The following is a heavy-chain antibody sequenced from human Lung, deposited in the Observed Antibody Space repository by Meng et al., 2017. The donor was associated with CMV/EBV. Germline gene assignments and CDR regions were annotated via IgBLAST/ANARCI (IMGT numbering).Heavy chain of an antibody. CDR3: ARGGLSTALPEAPSSSSIDN. CDR1: GYTFTGYF. Sequence: ASVXVSCKASGYTFTGYFMRWVRQAPGQGLEWMGRINPNSGGTNYAQKFQGRVIMTWDTSISSAYMQLSRLTSNDTAVFYCARGGLSTALPEAPSSSSIDNXGQGXLVTVSS. CDR2: INPNSGGT. J-gene: IGHJ4*02. D-gene: IGHD2/OR15-2a*01. V-gene: IGHV1-2*06.